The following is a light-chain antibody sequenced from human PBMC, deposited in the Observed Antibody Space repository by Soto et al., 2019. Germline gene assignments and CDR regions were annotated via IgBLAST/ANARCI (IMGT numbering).Light chain of an antibody. Sequence: DIQITQSPSSLSASVGDRVTITCRASQSISSYLNWYQQKPGKAPKLLIYAASSLQSGVPSRFSGSGSGTDFTLTISSLQPEDFATYYCQQSYSTRETFGQGTKVDIK. J-gene: IGKJ1*01. CDR1: QSISSY. CDR3: QQSYSTRET. CDR2: AAS. V-gene: IGKV1-39*01.